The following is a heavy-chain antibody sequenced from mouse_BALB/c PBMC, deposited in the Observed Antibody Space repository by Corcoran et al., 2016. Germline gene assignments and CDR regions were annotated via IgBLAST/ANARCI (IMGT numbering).Heavy chain of an antibody. CDR1: GYTFTNYG. CDR3: ARKATVVENWFAY. J-gene: IGHJ3*01. D-gene: IGHD1-1*01. Sequence: QIQLVQSGPELKKPGETVKISCKASGYTFTNYGMNWVKQAPGKGLKWMGWINTYTGEQTYADDFKGRFAFSLETSASTAYLQINNLKNEDMATYFCARKATVVENWFAYWGQGTLVTVSA. CDR2: INTYTGEQ. V-gene: IGHV9-1*02.